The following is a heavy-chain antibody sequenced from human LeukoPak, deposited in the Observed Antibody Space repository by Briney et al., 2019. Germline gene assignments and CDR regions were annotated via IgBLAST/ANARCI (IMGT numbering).Heavy chain of an antibody. Sequence: ASVKVSCKASGYTFTNYTLHWVRQAPGQRLEWMGWINAGNGHTRDSQKFRGRVTITGDTSASTAYMELSSLRSEDTAVYYCARAGYCSGGSCYTFDYWGQGTLVTVSS. J-gene: IGHJ4*02. CDR3: ARAGYCSGGSCYTFDY. D-gene: IGHD2-15*01. CDR1: GYTFTNYT. V-gene: IGHV1-3*01. CDR2: INAGNGHT.